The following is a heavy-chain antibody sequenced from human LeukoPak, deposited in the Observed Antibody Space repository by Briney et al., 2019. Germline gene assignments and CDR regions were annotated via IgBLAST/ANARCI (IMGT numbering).Heavy chain of an antibody. J-gene: IGHJ6*03. CDR2: ISSSSSYI. Sequence: PGGSLRLSCAASGFTFSSYSMNWVRQAPGKGLEWVSSISSSSSYIYYADSVKGRFTISRDNAKNSLYLQMNSLRAEDTAVYYCARRGSSFGGYDEDYYYYYYMDVWGKGTTVTVSS. CDR1: GFTFSSYS. V-gene: IGHV3-21*01. CDR3: ARRGSSFGGYDEDYYYYYYMDV. D-gene: IGHD5-12*01.